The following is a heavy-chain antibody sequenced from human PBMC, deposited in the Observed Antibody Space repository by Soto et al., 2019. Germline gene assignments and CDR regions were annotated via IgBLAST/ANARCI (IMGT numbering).Heavy chain of an antibody. V-gene: IGHV5-51*01. J-gene: IGHJ4*02. D-gene: IGHD3-22*01. CDR3: ARLDSSGYYYELLDY. Sequence: PGESLKISCKGSGYSFTSYWIGWVRQMPGKGLEWMGIIYPGDSDTRYSPSFQGQVTISADKSISTAYLQWSSLKASDTAMYYCARLDSSGYYYELLDYWGQGTLVTVSS. CDR1: GYSFTSYW. CDR2: IYPGDSDT.